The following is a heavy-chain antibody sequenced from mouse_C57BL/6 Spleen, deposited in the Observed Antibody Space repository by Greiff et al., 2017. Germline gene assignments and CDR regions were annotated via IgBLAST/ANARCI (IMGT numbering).Heavy chain of an antibody. CDR1: GFTFSDYG. CDR2: ISSGSSTI. V-gene: IGHV5-17*01. J-gene: IGHJ4*01. Sequence: EVQLVESGGGLVKPGGSLKLSCAASGFTFSDYGMHWVRQASEKGLEWVAYISSGSSTIYYAHTVKGRFTISRDNAKNTLFLQMTSLRSEDTAMYYCARGLDDYDPYYAMDYWGQGTSVTVSS. CDR3: ARGLDDYDPYYAMDY. D-gene: IGHD2-4*01.